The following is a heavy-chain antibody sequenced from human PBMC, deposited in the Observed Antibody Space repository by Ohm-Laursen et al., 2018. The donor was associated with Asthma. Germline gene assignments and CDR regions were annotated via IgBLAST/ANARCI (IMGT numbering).Heavy chain of an antibody. CDR2: IYYSGST. D-gene: IGHD6-25*01. CDR3: ARVHHGQRPYYYYGMDV. Sequence: PSQTLSLTCTVSGGSISSSSYYWGWIRQPPGKGLEWIGSIYYSGSTYYNPSLKSRVTISGDTSKNQFFLKLNSVTAADTAVYYCARVHHGQRPYYYYGMDVWGQGTTVTVSS. CDR1: GGSISSSSYY. J-gene: IGHJ6*02. V-gene: IGHV4-39*07.